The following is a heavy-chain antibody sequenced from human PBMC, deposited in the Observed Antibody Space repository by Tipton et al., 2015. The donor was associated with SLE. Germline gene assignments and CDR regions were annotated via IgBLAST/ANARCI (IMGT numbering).Heavy chain of an antibody. CDR1: GDSISDVNYY. J-gene: IGHJ3*02. D-gene: IGHD3-22*01. CDR3: ARDQVYYYDTGGYYRGPFHI. V-gene: IGHV4-31*03. Sequence: TLSLTCTVSGDSISDVNYYWNWIRQRPGKGLEWIGYIHYSGSTYYNPSLESRVTLSVDTSKNQFSLKLSSVTAADTALYYCARDQVYYYDTGGYYRGPFHIWGQGTMVTVSP. CDR2: IHYSGST.